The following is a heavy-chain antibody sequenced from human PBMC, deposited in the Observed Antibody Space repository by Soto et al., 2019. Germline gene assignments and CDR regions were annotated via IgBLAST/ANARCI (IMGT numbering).Heavy chain of an antibody. J-gene: IGHJ4*02. V-gene: IGHV1-18*01. CDR2: ISAYNGNT. Sequence: ASVKVSCKASGYTFTSYGISWVRQAPGQGLEWMGWISAYNGNTNYAQKLQGRVTMTTDTSTSTAYMELRSLRSDDTAVYYCARESRITMVRGVIITSTDFDYWGQGTLVTVSS. D-gene: IGHD3-10*01. CDR1: GYTFTSYG. CDR3: ARESRITMVRGVIITSTDFDY.